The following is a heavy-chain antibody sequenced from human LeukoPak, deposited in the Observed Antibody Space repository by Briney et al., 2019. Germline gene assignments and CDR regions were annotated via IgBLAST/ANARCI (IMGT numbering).Heavy chain of an antibody. V-gene: IGHV3-23*01. CDR3: ANHLNVDIADARLDP. CDR2: ISGSSGST. J-gene: IGHJ5*02. CDR1: GFILVTYA. D-gene: IGHD5-12*01. Sequence: GGSLRLSWVASGFILVTYAMSSVRQAPGKGLEWVSAISGSSGSTYYPDSVKGRFTISRDNSKNTLYLQMNSLRADDTAVYYCANHLNVDIADARLDPCGQGTLVTVSS.